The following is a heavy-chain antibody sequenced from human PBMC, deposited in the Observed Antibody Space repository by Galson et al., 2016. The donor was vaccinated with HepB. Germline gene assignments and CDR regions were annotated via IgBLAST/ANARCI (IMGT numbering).Heavy chain of an antibody. V-gene: IGHV4-34*01. CDR2: IHYNGNA. CDR1: GGSFSAYY. J-gene: IGHJ3*01. Sequence: SETLSLTCAVYGGSFSAYYWAWIRQAPGKGLEWIANIHYNGNAYYSPSLKSRLTISLDTSKNAFSLKMTSVTAADTAIYYCARQGHLVVVSDAFDVWGQGTVVTVSS. CDR3: ARQGHLVVVSDAFDV. D-gene: IGHD2-15*01.